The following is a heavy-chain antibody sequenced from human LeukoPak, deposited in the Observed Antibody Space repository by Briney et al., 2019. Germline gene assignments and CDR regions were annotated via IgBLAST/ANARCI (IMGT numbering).Heavy chain of an antibody. CDR2: IIPIFGTA. CDR1: GGTFSSYA. J-gene: IGHJ6*02. CDR3: ARASTGVSSGYYYYYYYGMDV. D-gene: IGHD3-22*01. V-gene: IGHV1-69*13. Sequence: ASVKVSCKASGGTFSSYAISWVRQAPGQGLEWMGGIIPIFGTANYAQKFQGRVTITADESTSTAYMELSSLRSEDTAVYYCARASTGVSSGYYYYYYYGMDVWGQGTTVTVSS.